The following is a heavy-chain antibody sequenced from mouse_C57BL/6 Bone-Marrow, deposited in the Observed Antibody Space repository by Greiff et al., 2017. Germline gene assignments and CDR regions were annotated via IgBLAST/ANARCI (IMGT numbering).Heavy chain of an antibody. Sequence: QVQLQQSGAELMKPGASVKLSCKATGYTFTGYWIEWVKQRPGHGLEWIGEILPGSGSTNYNAKFKGKATFTADTSSNTAYMQLSSLTTEDSAIYYCARDDYDALWSARDSWAQGTSVTFSS. J-gene: IGHJ4*01. D-gene: IGHD2-4*01. CDR2: ILPGSGST. V-gene: IGHV1-9*01. CDR3: ARDDYDALWSARDS. CDR1: GYTFTGYW.